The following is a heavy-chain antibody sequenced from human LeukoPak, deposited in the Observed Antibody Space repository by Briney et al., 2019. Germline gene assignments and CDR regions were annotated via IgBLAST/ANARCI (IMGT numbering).Heavy chain of an antibody. Sequence: PGGSLRLSCAASGFTVSSNFMTWVRQAQGKGLEWVSVISSGGTTYYADSVKGRFTISRHISKNTVYLQMNSLRAEDTAVYYCARDRSYGDFAWGYWGQGTLVTVSS. CDR2: ISSGGTT. CDR1: GFTVSSNF. D-gene: IGHD4-17*01. J-gene: IGHJ4*02. CDR3: ARDRSYGDFAWGY. V-gene: IGHV3-53*04.